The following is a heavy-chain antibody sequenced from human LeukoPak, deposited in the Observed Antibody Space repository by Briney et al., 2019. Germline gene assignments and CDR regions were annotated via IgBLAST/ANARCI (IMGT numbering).Heavy chain of an antibody. V-gene: IGHV3-30*18. CDR3: AKDPKGYYYGMDV. CDR1: GFTFSSYG. J-gene: IGHJ6*04. Sequence: GRSLRLSCAASGFTFSSYGMHWVRQAPGKGLEWVAVISYDGSNKYYAGSVKGRFTISRDNSKNTLYLQMNSLRAEDTAVYYCAKDPKGYYYGMDVWGKGTTVTVSS. CDR2: ISYDGSNK.